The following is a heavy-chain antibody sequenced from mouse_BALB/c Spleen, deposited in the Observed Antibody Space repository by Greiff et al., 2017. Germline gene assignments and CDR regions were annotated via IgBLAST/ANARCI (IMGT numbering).Heavy chain of an antibody. CDR1: GYTFTDYE. D-gene: IGHD2-4*01. V-gene: IGHV1-15*01. CDR3: TRCGDYDAYYYAMDY. CDR2: IDPETGGT. Sequence: VQLQQSGAELVRPGASVTLSCKASGYTFTDYEMHWVKQTPVHGLEWIGAIDPETGGTAYNQKFKGKATLTADKSSSTAYMDLRSLTSEDSAVSYCTRCGDYDAYYYAMDYWGQGTSVTVSS. J-gene: IGHJ4*01.